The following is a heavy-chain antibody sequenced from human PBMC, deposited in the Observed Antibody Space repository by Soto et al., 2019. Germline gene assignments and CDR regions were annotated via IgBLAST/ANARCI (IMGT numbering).Heavy chain of an antibody. CDR1: GFTFDDYG. V-gene: IGHV3-20*04. CDR3: ARAHTGGYDSHTDY. CDR2: LNWNGGGT. Sequence: PGGSLRLSCVASGFTFDDYGMSWVRQAPGKGLEWVSGLNWNGGGTSYADSVKGRFTISRDNAKNSLYLQMNSLRAEDTAFYYCARAHTGGYDSHTDYWGHGTLVTVYS. D-gene: IGHD5-12*01. J-gene: IGHJ4*01.